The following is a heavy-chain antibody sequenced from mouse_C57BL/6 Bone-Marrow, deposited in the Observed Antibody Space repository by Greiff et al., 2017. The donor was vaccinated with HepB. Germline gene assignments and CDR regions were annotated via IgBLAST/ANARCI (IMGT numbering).Heavy chain of an antibody. V-gene: IGHV1-69*01. CDR2: IDPSDSYT. Sequence: QVQLKQPGAELVMPGASVKLSCKASGYTFTSYWMHWVKQRPGQGLEWIGEIDPSDSYTNYNQKFKGKSTLTVDKSSSTAYMQLSSLTSEDSAVYYCARLPHYYGSSPYAMDYWGQGTSVTVAS. J-gene: IGHJ4*01. D-gene: IGHD1-1*01. CDR3: ARLPHYYGSSPYAMDY. CDR1: GYTFTSYW.